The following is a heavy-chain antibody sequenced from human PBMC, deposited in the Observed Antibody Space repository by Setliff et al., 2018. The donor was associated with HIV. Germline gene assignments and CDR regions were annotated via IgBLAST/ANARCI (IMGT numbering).Heavy chain of an antibody. V-gene: IGHV4-61*09. J-gene: IGHJ4*02. CDR2: IYTSGST. Sequence: SETLSLTCIVSGDFISSGSYYWTWIRQPAGKGLEWIGHIYTSGSTNYNPSLKSRVTISKDTSKNQFSLKLSSVTAADTAVYFCARFCSGGSCPDYWGQGTLVTVSS. CDR3: ARFCSGGSCPDY. CDR1: GDFISSGSYY. D-gene: IGHD2-15*01.